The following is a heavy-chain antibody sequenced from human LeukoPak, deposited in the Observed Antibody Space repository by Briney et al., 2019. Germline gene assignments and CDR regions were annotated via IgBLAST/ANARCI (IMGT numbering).Heavy chain of an antibody. CDR3: AREYDYVWGSYRWFDP. CDR1: GSTFSSYA. D-gene: IGHD3-16*02. J-gene: IGHJ5*02. Sequence: GGSLRLSCAASGSTFSSYAMHWIHQAPGKGLEWVAVISYDGSNKYYADSVKGRFTISRDNSKNTLYLQMNSLRAEDTAVYYCAREYDYVWGSYRWFDPWGQGTLVTVSS. CDR2: ISYDGSNK. V-gene: IGHV3-30-3*01.